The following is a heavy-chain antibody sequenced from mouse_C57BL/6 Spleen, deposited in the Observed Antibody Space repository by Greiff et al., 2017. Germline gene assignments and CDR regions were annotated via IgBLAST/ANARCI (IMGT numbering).Heavy chain of an antibody. CDR2: ISYDGSN. CDR1: GYSITSGYY. V-gene: IGHV3-6*01. J-gene: IGHJ4*01. Sequence: EVKLMESGPGLVKPSQSLSLTCSVTGYSITSGYYWNWIRQFPGNKLEWMGYISYDGSNNYNPSLKNRISITRDTSKNQFFLKLNSVTTEDTATYYCAREGDYGSNYGMDYWGQGTSVTVSS. CDR3: AREGDYGSNYGMDY. D-gene: IGHD1-1*02.